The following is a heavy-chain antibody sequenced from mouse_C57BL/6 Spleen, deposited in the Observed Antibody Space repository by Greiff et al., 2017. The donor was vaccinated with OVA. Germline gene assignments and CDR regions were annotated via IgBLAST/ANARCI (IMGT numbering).Heavy chain of an antibody. J-gene: IGHJ1*03. V-gene: IGHV1-4*01. D-gene: IGHD1-1*01. Sequence: VQLQQSGAELARPGASVKMSCKASGYTFTSYTMHWVKQRPGQGLEWIGYINPSSGYTKYKQKFKDKATLTADKSSSTAYMQPSSLTSEDSAVYYCARGGVGGHWYFDVWGTGTTVTVSS. CDR2: INPSSGYT. CDR1: GYTFTSYT. CDR3: ARGGVGGHWYFDV.